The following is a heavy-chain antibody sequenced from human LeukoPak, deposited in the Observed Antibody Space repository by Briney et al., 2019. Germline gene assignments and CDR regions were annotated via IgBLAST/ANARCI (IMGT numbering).Heavy chain of an antibody. CDR3: CGIAVAGIY. CDR2: IRYDESHK. D-gene: IGHD6-19*01. Sequence: GGSLRLSCAASGFTFSRYSMNWVRQAPGKGLEWVAFIRYDESHKYYIDSVKGRFTISRDNSKNTLYLQMNSLRAEDTAVYYCCGIAVAGIYWGQGTLVTVSS. V-gene: IGHV3-30*02. J-gene: IGHJ4*02. CDR1: GFTFSRYS.